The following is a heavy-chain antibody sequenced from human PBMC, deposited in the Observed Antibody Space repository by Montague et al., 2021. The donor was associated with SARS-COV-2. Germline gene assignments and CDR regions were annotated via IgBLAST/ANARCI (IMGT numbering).Heavy chain of an antibody. CDR1: GITRENNYY. V-gene: IGHV4-39*01. D-gene: IGHD3-3*01. J-gene: IGHJ4*02. CDR3: ARGIDFGLVASRSHYFDT. Sequence: SETLSLTCSFSGITRENNYYWGWIRQPPGKGLEWVGSLYYSGNAYYSPSLRSRVTISVDTSRSQFSLQLTSVTVADTAIYYCARGIDFGLVASRSHYFDTWGQGTLVSVSS. CDR2: LYYSGNA.